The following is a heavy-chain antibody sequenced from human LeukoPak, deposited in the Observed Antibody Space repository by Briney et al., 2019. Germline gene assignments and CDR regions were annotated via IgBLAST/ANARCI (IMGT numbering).Heavy chain of an antibody. CDR1: GDSISGSY. CDR3: ARHDCSGSTCRDY. D-gene: IGHD2-15*01. CDR2: LYNTGNT. V-gene: IGHV4-4*07. Sequence: SETLSLTCSVSGDSISGSYWSWIRQPAGKGLEWIGRLYNTGNTKYNPALKSRVTMSGDTSKNQFSLKLTSVTAADTAVYYCARHDCSGSTCRDYWGQGTLVTVSS. J-gene: IGHJ4*02.